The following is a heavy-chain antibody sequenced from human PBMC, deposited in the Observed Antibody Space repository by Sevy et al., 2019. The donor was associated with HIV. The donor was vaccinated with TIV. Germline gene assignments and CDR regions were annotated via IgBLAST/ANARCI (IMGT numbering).Heavy chain of an antibody. J-gene: IGHJ3*02. CDR2: ISSSSSTI. V-gene: IGHV3-48*02. CDR3: AGEWVGGGLRYFDWLLFHDAFDI. D-gene: IGHD3-9*01. Sequence: GGSLRLSCAASGFTFSSYSMNWVRQAPGKGLEWVSYISSSSSTIYYADSVKGRFTISRDNAKNSLYLQMNSLRDEDTAVYYFAGEWVGGGLRYFDWLLFHDAFDIWGQGTMVTVSS. CDR1: GFTFSSYS.